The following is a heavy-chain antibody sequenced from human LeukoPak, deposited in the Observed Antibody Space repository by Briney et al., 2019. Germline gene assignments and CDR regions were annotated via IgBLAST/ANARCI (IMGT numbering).Heavy chain of an antibody. CDR2: IKQDESEK. CDR1: GFTFSSYW. J-gene: IGHJ3*02. D-gene: IGHD2-15*01. Sequence: GGSLRLSCAASGFTFSSYWMYWVRQAPGKGLEWVASIKQDESEKYYGDSVKGRFAVSRDNAKNSLFLQMNSLRAEDTAVYYCAKDLGYYAFDIRGQGKKGTVSS. CDR3: AKDLGYYAFDI. V-gene: IGHV3-7*01.